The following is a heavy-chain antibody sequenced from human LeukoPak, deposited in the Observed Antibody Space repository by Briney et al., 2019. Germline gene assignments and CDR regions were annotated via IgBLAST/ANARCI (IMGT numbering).Heavy chain of an antibody. CDR3: ARDRYYLIRLSPLDQ. D-gene: IGHD3-10*01. Sequence: GGSLRLSCAASGFTLSTYWMSWVRQAPGKGLEWVANINQDQNEKYYVDSAKGRFIISRDNAKNEVYLQMNSLRVEDTAVYYCARDRYYLIRLSPLDQWSQGTLVTVSS. V-gene: IGHV3-7*01. J-gene: IGHJ4*02. CDR1: GFTLSTYW. CDR2: INQDQNEK.